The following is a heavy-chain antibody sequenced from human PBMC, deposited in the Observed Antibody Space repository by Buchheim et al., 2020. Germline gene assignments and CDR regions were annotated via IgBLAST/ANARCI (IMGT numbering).Heavy chain of an antibody. CDR3: TRSANFFRGMDV. J-gene: IGHJ6*02. CDR2: INPDGSDT. CDR1: GFTFSSDW. Sequence: EERLVESGGGLGQPGGSLRPSCAASGFTFSSDWMHWVRQAPGKGLVWVSRINPDGSDTTYADSVKGRFTISRDNGRNTLYLQMNSLRGEDTAIYYCTRSANFFRGMDVWGQGTT. V-gene: IGHV3-74*01. D-gene: IGHD2-15*01.